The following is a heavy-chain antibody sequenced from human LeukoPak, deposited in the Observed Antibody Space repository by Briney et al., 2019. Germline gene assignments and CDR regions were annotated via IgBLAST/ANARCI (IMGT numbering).Heavy chain of an antibody. CDR1: GFAVNTKY. V-gene: IGHV3-66*01. CDR2: IQTSGRV. J-gene: IGHJ4*02. Sequence: GGSLRLSCAASGFAVNTKYMSWVRQAPGKGLEWVSVIQTSGRVFYADSVKGRFTLSRDNSDNTIYLQMDSLRAEDTAIYYCARAHTSIASAPDYWGQGTLVTVSS. CDR3: ARAHTSIASAPDY. D-gene: IGHD2-2*01.